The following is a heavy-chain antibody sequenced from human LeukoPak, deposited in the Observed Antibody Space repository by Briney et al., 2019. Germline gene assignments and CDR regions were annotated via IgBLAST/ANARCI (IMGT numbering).Heavy chain of an antibody. V-gene: IGHV3-30*04. Sequence: GGSLRLSCAASGFTFSLYTMHWVRQAPGKGLEWVAVISYDGSDKYYADSVKGRFTISRDNSKNTLFLQMNSLRAEDTAVYYCAKGPYGLLWFGELFRGSDAFDIWGQGTMVTVSS. D-gene: IGHD3-10*01. J-gene: IGHJ3*02. CDR1: GFTFSLYT. CDR3: AKGPYGLLWFGELFRGSDAFDI. CDR2: ISYDGSDK.